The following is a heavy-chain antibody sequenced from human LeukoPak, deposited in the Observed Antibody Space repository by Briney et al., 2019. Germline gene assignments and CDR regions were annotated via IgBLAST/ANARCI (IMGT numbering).Heavy chain of an antibody. Sequence: GGSLRLSCAASGFTFSSYSMNWVRQAPGKGLEWVSSISSSSSYIYYADSVKGRFTISRDNAKNSLYLQMNSLGAEDTAVYYCANGQLWSPSHWGQGTLVTVSS. CDR3: ANGQLWSPSH. V-gene: IGHV3-21*04. D-gene: IGHD5-18*01. CDR1: GFTFSSYS. J-gene: IGHJ4*02. CDR2: ISSSSSYI.